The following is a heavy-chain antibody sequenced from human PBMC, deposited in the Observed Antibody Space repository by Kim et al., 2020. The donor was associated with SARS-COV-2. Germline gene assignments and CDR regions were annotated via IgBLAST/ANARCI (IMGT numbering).Heavy chain of an antibody. D-gene: IGHD3-16*01. CDR3: AKAFSGLPIAGVDY. CDR2: ISGSGGST. Sequence: GGSLRLSCAASGFTFSSYAMSWVRQAPGKGLEWVSAISGSGGSTYYADSVKGRFTISRDNSKNTLYLKMNSLRAEDTAVYYCAKAFSGLPIAGVDYWGQGTLVTVSS. CDR1: GFTFSSYA. V-gene: IGHV3-23*01. J-gene: IGHJ4*02.